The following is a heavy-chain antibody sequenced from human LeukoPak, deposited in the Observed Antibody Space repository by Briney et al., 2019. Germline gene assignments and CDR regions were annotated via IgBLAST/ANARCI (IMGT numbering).Heavy chain of an antibody. CDR1: GGSISSYY. J-gene: IGHJ4*02. Sequence: SETLSLTCTVSGGSISSYYWSWIRQPPGKGLEWIGYIYYSGGTNYNPSLKSRVTISVDTSKNQFSLKLSSVTAADTAVYYCARYNPIVATTWGFDYWGQGTLVTVSS. D-gene: IGHD5-12*01. V-gene: IGHV4-59*01. CDR3: ARYNPIVATTWGFDY. CDR2: IYYSGGT.